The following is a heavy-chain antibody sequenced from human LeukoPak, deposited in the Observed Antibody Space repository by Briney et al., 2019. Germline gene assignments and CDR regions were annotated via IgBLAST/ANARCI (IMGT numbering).Heavy chain of an antibody. CDR3: ATQGNILTGYYSFDY. J-gene: IGHJ4*02. Sequence: GSLRLSCAASGFTFSSYAMSWIRQPPGKGLEWIGYIYCSGSTNYNPSLKSRVTISVDTSKNQFSLKLSSVTAADTAVYYCATQGNILTGYYSFDYWGQGTLVTVSS. D-gene: IGHD3-9*01. CDR1: GFTFSSYA. V-gene: IGHV4-59*08. CDR2: IYCSGST.